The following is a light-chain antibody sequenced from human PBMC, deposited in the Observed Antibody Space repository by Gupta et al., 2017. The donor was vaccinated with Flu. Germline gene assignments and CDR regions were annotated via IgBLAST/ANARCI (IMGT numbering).Light chain of an antibody. CDR1: NIGSKS. CDR3: QVWDSTTDHVI. V-gene: IGLV3-21*02. Sequence: SYVLTQPPSMSEAPGQTARITCGGNNIGSKSVHWYQQKPGQAPVLVVYEDSGRPSGIPERFSGSNSGNTATLTISRVEAGDEADYYCQVWDSTTDHVIFGGGTKLTVL. J-gene: IGLJ2*01. CDR2: EDS.